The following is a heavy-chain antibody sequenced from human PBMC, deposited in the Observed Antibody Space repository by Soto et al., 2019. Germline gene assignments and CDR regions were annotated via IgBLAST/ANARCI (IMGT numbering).Heavy chain of an antibody. CDR3: ARHGEADGYNLCYFDY. CDR2: IYYGGST. Sequence: SETLSLTCTFSGGSISSSSYYWGCIRQPPGNGLEWIGSIYYGGSTYYNTSLKSRVTISVDTSKNHVSLKLSSVTAADTAVIHCARHGEADGYNLCYFDYWGQGTRVPVAS. V-gene: IGHV4-39*01. CDR1: GGSISSSSYY. J-gene: IGHJ4*02. D-gene: IGHD5-12*01.